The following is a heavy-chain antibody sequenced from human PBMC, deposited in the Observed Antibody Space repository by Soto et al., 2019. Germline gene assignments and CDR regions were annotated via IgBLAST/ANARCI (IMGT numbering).Heavy chain of an antibody. CDR1: GGSISSSSYY. CDR3: ARHEAYSSGWYSSDYYYGMDV. V-gene: IGHV4-39*01. Sequence: XETLSLTCTVSGGSISSSSYYWGWIRQPPGKGLEWIGSIYYSGSTYYNPSLKSRVTISVDTSKNQFSLKLSSVTAADTAVYYCARHEAYSSGWYSSDYYYGMDVWGQGTTVTVSS. J-gene: IGHJ6*02. CDR2: IYYSGST. D-gene: IGHD6-19*01.